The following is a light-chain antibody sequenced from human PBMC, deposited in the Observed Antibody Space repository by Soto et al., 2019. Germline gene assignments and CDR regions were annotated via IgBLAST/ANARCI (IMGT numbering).Light chain of an antibody. V-gene: IGKV1-5*03. Sequence: DIQMTPSPSTLSASVGDRVTITCRASKSISSWLAWYQQKPGKAPKLLIYKASSLESVVPTRFSDSGSGKDFTLTISSLQPDDFAIYYSQQCNSYRYTFGQRTKLEI. CDR3: QQCNSYRYT. J-gene: IGKJ2*01. CDR1: KSISSW. CDR2: KAS.